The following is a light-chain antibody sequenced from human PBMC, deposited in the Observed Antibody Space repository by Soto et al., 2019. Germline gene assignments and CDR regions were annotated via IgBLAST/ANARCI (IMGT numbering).Light chain of an antibody. CDR2: EVS. V-gene: IGLV2-14*01. CDR3: SSYTSSSTLVV. CDR1: SSDVGGYSY. J-gene: IGLJ1*01. Sequence: QSALTQPPSASGSPGQSVTISCTGTSSDVGGYSYVSWYQQHPGKAPKLMIYEVSNRPSGVSNRFSGSKSGNTASLTISGLQAEDEADYYCSSYTSSSTLVVFGTGTKVTV.